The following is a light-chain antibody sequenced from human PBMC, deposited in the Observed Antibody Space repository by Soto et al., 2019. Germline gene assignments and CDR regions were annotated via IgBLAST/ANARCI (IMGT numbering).Light chain of an antibody. CDR2: RNN. V-gene: IGLV1-47*01. CDR1: SSNIGSNY. J-gene: IGLJ3*02. Sequence: QSVLTQPPSASGTPGQRVTISCSGSSSNIGSNYVYWYQQLPGTALKLLIYRNNQRPSGVPDRFSGSKSGTSASLAISGLRSEDEADYYCAAWDDSLSGSWVFGGGTKLTVL. CDR3: AAWDDSLSGSWV.